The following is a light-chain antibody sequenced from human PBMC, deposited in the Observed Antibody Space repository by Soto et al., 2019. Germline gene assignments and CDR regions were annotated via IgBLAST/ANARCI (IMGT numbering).Light chain of an antibody. J-gene: IGKJ5*01. CDR1: QSVSSND. V-gene: IGKV3-20*01. Sequence: EIVLTQSPGTLSLSPGERATLSCRASQSVSSNDLAWYQQKPGQAPSLLIYDASSRATGIPDEFSRSGSGKDFNLTISSLEPEDFAMYYCQQYGSSAPITFGQGTRLEIE. CDR3: QQYGSSAPIT. CDR2: DAS.